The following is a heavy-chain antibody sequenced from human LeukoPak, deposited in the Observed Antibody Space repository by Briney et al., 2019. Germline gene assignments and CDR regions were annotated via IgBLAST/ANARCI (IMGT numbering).Heavy chain of an antibody. CDR3: ARRDGYSYY. J-gene: IGHJ4*02. V-gene: IGHV4-59*01. CDR1: GGSISGYC. D-gene: IGHD5-24*01. Sequence: SETLSLTCTVSGGSISGYCWSWIRQPPGKGLEWIGDICYSGSTSYNSSFRSRVTISVDTSKDQFSLKLSSVTAADTAVYYCARRDGYSYYWGQGTLVTVSS. CDR2: ICYSGST.